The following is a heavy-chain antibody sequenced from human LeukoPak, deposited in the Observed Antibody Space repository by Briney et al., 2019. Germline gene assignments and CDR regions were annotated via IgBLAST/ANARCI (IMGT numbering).Heavy chain of an antibody. D-gene: IGHD3-22*01. Sequence: PSQTLSLTCTVSGGPINSGSYSWTWIRQPAGKGLEWIGRIHISGSTHYTPSLKSRVTISVDTSKNQLSLKLSSVTAADTAVHYCARADRSGYFGNVVAFDIWGQGTMVTVSS. CDR1: GGPINSGSYS. J-gene: IGHJ3*02. CDR2: IHISGST. V-gene: IGHV4-61*02. CDR3: ARADRSGYFGNVVAFDI.